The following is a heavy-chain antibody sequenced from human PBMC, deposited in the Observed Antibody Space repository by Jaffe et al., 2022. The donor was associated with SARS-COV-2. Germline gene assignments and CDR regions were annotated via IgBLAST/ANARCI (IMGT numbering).Heavy chain of an antibody. CDR2: IDPSNSYA. CDR3: ARGRETTRMIGSGMDV. J-gene: IGHJ6*02. Sequence: EVQLVQSGAEVKKPGESLRISCKDSGYSFTNYWINWVRQMPGQGLEWMGRIDPSNSYANYGPSFQGHVTISADKSISTAYLHLSSLEASDTAIYYCARGRETTRMIGSGMDVWGQGTTVTVSS. CDR1: GYSFTNYW. V-gene: IGHV5-10-1*03. D-gene: IGHD3-22*01.